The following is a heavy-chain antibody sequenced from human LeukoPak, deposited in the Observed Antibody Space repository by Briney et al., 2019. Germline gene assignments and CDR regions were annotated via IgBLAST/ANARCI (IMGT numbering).Heavy chain of an antibody. CDR3: ARTHSGYDDY. Sequence: SETLSLTCAVYGGSFSGYYWSWIRQPPGKGLEWIGYIYYSGSTNYNPSLKSRVTISVDTSKNQFSLKLSSVTAADTAVYYCARTHSGYDDYWGQGTLVTVSS. J-gene: IGHJ4*02. CDR1: GGSFSGYY. D-gene: IGHD5-12*01. CDR2: IYYSGST. V-gene: IGHV4-59*01.